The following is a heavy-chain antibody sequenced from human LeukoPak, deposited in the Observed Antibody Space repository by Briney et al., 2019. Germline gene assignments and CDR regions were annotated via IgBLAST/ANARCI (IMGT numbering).Heavy chain of an antibody. CDR2: IRSKAYGGTT. J-gene: IGHJ4*02. V-gene: IGHV3-49*04. CDR1: GFTFGDYA. Sequence: GGSLRLSCTASGFTFGDYAMSWVRQAPGKGLEWVGFIRSKAYGGTTEYAASVKGRFTISRDDSKSIAYLQMNSLKTEDTAVYYCTRALYYDSSGYFHWGQGTLVTVSS. CDR3: TRALYYDSSGYFH. D-gene: IGHD3-22*01.